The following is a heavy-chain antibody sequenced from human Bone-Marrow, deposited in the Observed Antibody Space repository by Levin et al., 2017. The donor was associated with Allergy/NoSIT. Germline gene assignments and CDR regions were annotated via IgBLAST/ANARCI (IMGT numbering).Heavy chain of an antibody. CDR2: ISQSGRST. Sequence: SCVVSGFSLNDYEIHWVRQAPGKGLEWVSSISQSGRSTYYAGSVRGRFTTSKNNAKSSVFLQMDGLRGEDMGFYFCARLSTRGFDPWGPGTLVTVSS. CDR3: ARLSTRGFDP. J-gene: IGHJ5*02. CDR1: GFSLNDYE. V-gene: IGHV3-21*06.